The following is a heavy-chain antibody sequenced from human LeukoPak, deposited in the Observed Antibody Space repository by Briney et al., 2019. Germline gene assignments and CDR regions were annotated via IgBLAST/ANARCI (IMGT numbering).Heavy chain of an antibody. J-gene: IGHJ5*02. Sequence: ASVKVSCKASGYTFIGYYMHWVRQAPGQGLEWMGWINPNSGGTNYAQKFQGRVTMTRDTSISTAYMELSRLRSDDTAVYYCASRERSSTSFRFDPWGQGTLVTVSS. V-gene: IGHV1-2*02. CDR3: ASRERSSTSFRFDP. CDR2: INPNSGGT. CDR1: GYTFIGYY. D-gene: IGHD2-2*01.